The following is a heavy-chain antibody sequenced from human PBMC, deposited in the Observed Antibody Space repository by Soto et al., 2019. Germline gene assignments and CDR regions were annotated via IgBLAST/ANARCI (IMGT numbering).Heavy chain of an antibody. D-gene: IGHD5-18*01. CDR3: AAGVGHGYGYFQN. Sequence: SVKVSWKSSGFTFTKSAVQWVRQARGQRLEWIGWIVVGSGNTNYAQKFQERVTITRDMSTSAAYMELSSLRSEDTAVYYCAAGVGHGYGYFQNWGQGIHLTVFS. V-gene: IGHV1-58*01. CDR1: GFTFTKSA. CDR2: IVVGSGNT. J-gene: IGHJ1*01.